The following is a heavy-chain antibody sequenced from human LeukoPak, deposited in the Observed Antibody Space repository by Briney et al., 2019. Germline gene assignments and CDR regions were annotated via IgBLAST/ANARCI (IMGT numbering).Heavy chain of an antibody. CDR1: GGSISSGGYY. Sequence: PSETLSLTCTVSGGSISSGGYYWSWIRQPPGKGLEWIGYIYHSGSTYYNPSLKSRVTISVDRSKNQFSLKLSSVTAADTAVYYCAKDQGTGFSDFDYWGQGTLVTVSS. CDR2: IYHSGST. D-gene: IGHD6-19*01. J-gene: IGHJ4*02. V-gene: IGHV4-30-2*01. CDR3: AKDQGTGFSDFDY.